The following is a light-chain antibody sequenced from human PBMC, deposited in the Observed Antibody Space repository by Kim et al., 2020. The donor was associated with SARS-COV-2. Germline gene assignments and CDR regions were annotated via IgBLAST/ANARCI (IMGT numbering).Light chain of an antibody. Sequence: VSPGERATLSCRASQSVSSNLAWYQQKPGHAPRLLIYGASTRATGIPARFSGSGSGTEFTLTISSLQSEDFAVYYCQQYNNWPITFGQGTRLEIK. V-gene: IGKV3-15*01. CDR2: GAS. CDR3: QQYNNWPIT. CDR1: QSVSSN. J-gene: IGKJ5*01.